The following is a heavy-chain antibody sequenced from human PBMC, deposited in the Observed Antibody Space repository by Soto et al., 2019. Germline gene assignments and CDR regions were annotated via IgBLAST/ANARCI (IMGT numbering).Heavy chain of an antibody. CDR3: ARATTRYCGGDCYLFDY. CDR1: GGSISSYY. J-gene: IGHJ4*02. Sequence: QVQLQESGPGLVKPSETLSLTCTVSGGSISSYYWSWIRQPAGKGLEWIGRIYTSGSTNYNPSLKSRVNMSVDTSKNQCSLKLSSVTAADTAVYYCARATTRYCGGDCYLFDYWGQGTLVTVSS. CDR2: IYTSGST. D-gene: IGHD2-21*02. V-gene: IGHV4-4*07.